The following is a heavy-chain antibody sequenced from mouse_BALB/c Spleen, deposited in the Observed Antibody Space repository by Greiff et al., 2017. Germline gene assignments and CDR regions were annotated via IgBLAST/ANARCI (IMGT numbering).Heavy chain of an antibody. CDR2: IWAGGST. V-gene: IGHV2-9*02. CDR3: ARGEVRPWFAY. Sequence: VKLVESGPGLVAPSKSLSITCTVSGFSLTSYGVHWVRQSPGKGLEWLGVIWAGGSTNYNSALMSRLSISKDNSKSQVFLKMNSLQTDDTAMYYCARGEVRPWFAYWGQGTLVTVSA. CDR1: GFSLTSYG. J-gene: IGHJ3*01. D-gene: IGHD2-14*01.